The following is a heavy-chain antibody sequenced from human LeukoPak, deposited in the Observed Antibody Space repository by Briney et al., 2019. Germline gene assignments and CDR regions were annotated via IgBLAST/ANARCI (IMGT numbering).Heavy chain of an antibody. CDR1: GGSISSYY. D-gene: IGHD2-2*01. CDR3: ARASGYCSSTSCYYYFDY. CDR2: IYTSGST. V-gene: IGHV4-4*07. Sequence: SETLSLTCTVSGGSISSYYWSWIRQPAGKGLEWIERIYTSGSTNYNPSLKSRVTMSVDTSKNQFSLKLSSVTAADTVVYYCARASGYCSSTSCYYYFDYWGQGTLVTVSS. J-gene: IGHJ4*02.